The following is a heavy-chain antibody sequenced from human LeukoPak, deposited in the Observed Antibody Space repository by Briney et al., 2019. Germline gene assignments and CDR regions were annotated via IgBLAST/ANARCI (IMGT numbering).Heavy chain of an antibody. CDR1: GYNFRAYY. CDR3: GRGVQSFDP. Sequence: ASVMVSCKASGYNFRAYYIHWGRQAPGQGLEWLGYIRPMTGDTNYAQKFQDRVTFSMDTSTATAYMELRSLRSDDTAFYYCGRGVQSFDPWGQGTLVTVSS. J-gene: IGHJ5*02. CDR2: IRPMTGDT. V-gene: IGHV1-2*02.